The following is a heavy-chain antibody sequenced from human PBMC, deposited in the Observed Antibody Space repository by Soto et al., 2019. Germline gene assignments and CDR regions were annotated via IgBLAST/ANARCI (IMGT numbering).Heavy chain of an antibody. J-gene: IGHJ4*02. D-gene: IGHD1-26*01. V-gene: IGHV3-30-3*01. CDR3: ARDLSGRSFDY. CDR2: ISYDGSNR. Sequence: QVQLVESGGGVVQPGRSLRLSCAASGFTFRRYAMHWVRQAPGKGLEWVALISYDGSNRYYPDSVKGRFTISRDNSKNTLYLEMNSLRAADTAVYYCARDLSGRSFDYWGQGTLVTVSS. CDR1: GFTFRRYA.